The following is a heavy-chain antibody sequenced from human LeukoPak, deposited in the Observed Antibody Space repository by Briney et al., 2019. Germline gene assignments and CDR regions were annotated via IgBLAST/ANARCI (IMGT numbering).Heavy chain of an antibody. J-gene: IGHJ4*01. CDR2: ISSSSSYI. CDR1: GFTFSSYS. CDR3: ARVRKGSNVDDD. D-gene: IGHD1-14*01. V-gene: IGHV3-21*01. Sequence: PGGSLRLSWAASGFTFSSYSMNWVRQAPGKWLEWVSSISSSSSYIYYADSVKGRFTISRDNAKNSLYLQMNSLRAEDTAVYYCARVRKGSNVDDDWGHGTLVTGSS.